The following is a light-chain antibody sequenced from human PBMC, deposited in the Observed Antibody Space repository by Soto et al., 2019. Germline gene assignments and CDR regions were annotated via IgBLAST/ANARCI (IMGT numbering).Light chain of an antibody. CDR2: DAS. J-gene: IGKJ4*01. CDR1: ESIDNW. Sequence: DIQMTQSPSPLSASVGDTVTITCRASESIDNWLAWYQQRPGKAPKLLIYDASTLESGVPSRFSGSGSGTEFTLTISSLQPDDFATYYCHQYNSYHTFGGGTKVDIK. V-gene: IGKV1-5*01. CDR3: HQYNSYHT.